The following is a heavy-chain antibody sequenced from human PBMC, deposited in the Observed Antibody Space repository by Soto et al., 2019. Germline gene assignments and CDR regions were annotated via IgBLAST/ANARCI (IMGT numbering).Heavy chain of an antibody. Sequence: EVQLLESGGGLVQPGGSLRLSCAASGFTFNNYDMSWVRQAPGKGLEWVSGISRSGGTTHYADFVKGRFTISRDNSKNTVYLQLNSLRAEDTAAYFCAKDRGTISGVDIIPGTFDIWGQGTMVTVSS. D-gene: IGHD3-3*01. V-gene: IGHV3-23*01. CDR3: AKDRGTISGVDIIPGTFDI. CDR1: GFTFNNYD. J-gene: IGHJ3*02. CDR2: ISRSGGTT.